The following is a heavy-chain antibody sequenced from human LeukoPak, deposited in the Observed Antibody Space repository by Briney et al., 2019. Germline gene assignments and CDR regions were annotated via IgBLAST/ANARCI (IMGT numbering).Heavy chain of an antibody. J-gene: IGHJ5*01. D-gene: IGHD6-13*01. V-gene: IGHV3-30*03. CDR3: ATIGRGCSSSTGACWFDS. CDR2: ISYDGSNK. Sequence: HPGGSLRLSCAASGLIFSKYWMTWVRQAPGKGLEWVAVISYDGSNKYYADSVKGRFTISRDNSNNTLYLQMNSLRAEDTAVYYCATIGRGCSSSTGACWFDSWGQGTLVTVSS. CDR1: GLIFSKYW.